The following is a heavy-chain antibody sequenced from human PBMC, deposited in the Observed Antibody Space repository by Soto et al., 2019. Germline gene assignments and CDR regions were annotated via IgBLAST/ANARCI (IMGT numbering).Heavy chain of an antibody. CDR3: ARDRHDFGDDIRHPD. Sequence: QVRLVQSGAEVQKPGSAVKVSCNASGDLFSRNAFNWVRQAPGQGVEWMGRIIPVFGSTIYAQKFQGRPSITADESTQTSYMELTRLTSVDTAMYFCARDRHDFGDDIRHPDWGQGTLVTVSS. CDR2: IIPVFGST. J-gene: IGHJ4*02. V-gene: IGHV1-69*01. D-gene: IGHD4-17*01. CDR1: GDLFSRNA.